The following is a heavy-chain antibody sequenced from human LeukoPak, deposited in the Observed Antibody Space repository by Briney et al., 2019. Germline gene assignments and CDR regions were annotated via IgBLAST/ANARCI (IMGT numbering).Heavy chain of an antibody. CDR3: ARVISRGSRLLNLDY. CDR1: GYTFSAYN. CDR2: INPNSGGT. J-gene: IGHJ4*02. Sequence: GASVKVSCKASGYTFSAYNIHWVRQAPGQGLEWMGWINPNSGGTNYAQKFQGRVTMTRDTSISTAYMELSSLTFDDTAVYYCARVISRGSRLLNLDYWGQGTLVPVSS. V-gene: IGHV1-2*02. D-gene: IGHD3-3*01.